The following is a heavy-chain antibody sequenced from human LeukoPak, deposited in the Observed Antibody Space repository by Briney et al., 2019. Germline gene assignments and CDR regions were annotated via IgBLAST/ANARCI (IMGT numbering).Heavy chain of an antibody. J-gene: IGHJ5*02. CDR2: IIPILGIA. CDR3: ATSIFGVSVWFDP. Sequence: SVKVSCKASGGTFSSYTISWVRQAPGQGLEWMGRIIPILGIANYAQKFQGRVTITADKSTSTAYMELSSLRSEDTAVYYCATSIFGVSVWFDPWGLGTLVTVSS. V-gene: IGHV1-69*02. D-gene: IGHD3-3*01. CDR1: GGTFSSYT.